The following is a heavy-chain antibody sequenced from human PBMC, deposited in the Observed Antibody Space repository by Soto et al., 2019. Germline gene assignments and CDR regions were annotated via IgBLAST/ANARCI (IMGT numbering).Heavy chain of an antibody. D-gene: IGHD1-7*01. CDR1: GYTFTSYG. CDR3: ARSPNWNYGLYYYYGMDV. V-gene: IGHV1-18*01. CDR2: ISAYNGNT. J-gene: IGHJ6*02. Sequence: ASVKVSCKASGYTFTSYGISWVRQAPGQGLEWMGWISAYNGNTNYAQKLQGRVTMTTDTSTSTAYMELRSLRSDDTAVYYCARSPNWNYGLYYYYGMDVWGQGTTVTAP.